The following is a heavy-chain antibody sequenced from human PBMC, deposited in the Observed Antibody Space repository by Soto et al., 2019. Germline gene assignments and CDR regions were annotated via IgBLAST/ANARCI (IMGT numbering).Heavy chain of an antibody. CDR1: GFTFSSYG. D-gene: IGHD6-13*01. CDR2: IWYDGSNK. V-gene: IGHV3-33*06. J-gene: IGHJ6*03. Sequence: GGSLRLSCAASGFTFSSYGMHWVRQAPGKGLEWVAVIWYDGSNKYYADSVKGRFTISRDNSKNTLYLQMNSLRAEDTAVYYCAKNPGIADRSYYYYYMDVWGKGTTVTVSS. CDR3: AKNPGIADRSYYYYYMDV.